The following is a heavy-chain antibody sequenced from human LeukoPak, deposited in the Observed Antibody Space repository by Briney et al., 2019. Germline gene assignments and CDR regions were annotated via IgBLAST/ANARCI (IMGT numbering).Heavy chain of an antibody. CDR2: ISYVGSNK. J-gene: IGHJ6*02. Sequence: GGSLRLSCAASGFTFSSYTMHWVRQAPGKGLEWVAVISYVGSNKYYADSVKGRFTISRDTSKNTLYLQMNSLRAEDTAVYYCAKDRHHSSPVGYYYYYGMDVWGQGTTVTVSS. V-gene: IGHV3-30-3*01. D-gene: IGHD6-13*01. CDR1: GFTFSSYT. CDR3: AKDRHHSSPVGYYYYYGMDV.